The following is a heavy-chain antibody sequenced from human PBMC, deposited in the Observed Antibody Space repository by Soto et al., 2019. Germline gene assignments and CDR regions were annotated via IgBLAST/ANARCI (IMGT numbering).Heavy chain of an antibody. CDR1: GITFSGFW. CDR2: VDSSGSGT. Sequence: VPLVESGGGSAQPGGSLRLSCVASGITFSGFWMHWVRQVPGKGLVWVARVDSSGSGTSYADSVKGRFTISRDNAKNTLSLQLDNLRVEDTAVYYCATVFEHWGQGIPVTVSS. CDR3: ATVFEH. J-gene: IGHJ4*02. V-gene: IGHV3-74*01.